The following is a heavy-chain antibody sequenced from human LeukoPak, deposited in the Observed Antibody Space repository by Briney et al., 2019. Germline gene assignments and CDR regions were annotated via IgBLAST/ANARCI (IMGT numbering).Heavy chain of an antibody. D-gene: IGHD1-7*01. CDR2: IYWDDDK. CDR1: GFSLSTSGVG. J-gene: IGHJ5*02. CDR3: AHRPPQISITGTTWFDP. V-gene: IGHV2-5*02. Sequence: SGPTLVNPTQTLTLTCTFSGFSLSTSGVGVGWIRQPPGEALEWLALIYWDDDKRYSPSLKSRLTITKDTSKNQVVLTMTNMDPVDTATYYCAHRPPQISITGTTWFDPWGQGTLVTVSS.